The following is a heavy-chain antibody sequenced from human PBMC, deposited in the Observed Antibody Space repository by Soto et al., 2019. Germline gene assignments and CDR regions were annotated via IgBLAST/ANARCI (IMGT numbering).Heavy chain of an antibody. Sequence: PGGSLRLSCAASGFTFDDYAMHWVRQAPGKGLEWVSGISWNSGSIGYADSVKGRFTISRDNAKNSLYLQMNSLRAEDTALYYCAKRSISAADGLDAFDIWGQGTMVTVSS. CDR1: GFTFDDYA. V-gene: IGHV3-9*01. D-gene: IGHD6-13*01. J-gene: IGHJ3*02. CDR2: ISWNSGSI. CDR3: AKRSISAADGLDAFDI.